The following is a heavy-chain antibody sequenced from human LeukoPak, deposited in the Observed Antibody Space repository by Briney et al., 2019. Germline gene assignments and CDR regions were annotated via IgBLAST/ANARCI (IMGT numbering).Heavy chain of an antibody. D-gene: IGHD3-22*01. CDR1: SYTFTSYG. CDR3: ARTVSGYSWGVWFDP. CDR2: INTYNGNT. J-gene: IGHJ5*02. V-gene: IGHV1-18*01. Sequence: GASVKVSCKASSYTFTSYGISWVRQAPGQGLEWMGWINTYNGNTNYAQNLQGRVTMATDTSTSTAYVELRSLRSDDTAVYYCARTVSGYSWGVWFDPWGQGTLVTVSS.